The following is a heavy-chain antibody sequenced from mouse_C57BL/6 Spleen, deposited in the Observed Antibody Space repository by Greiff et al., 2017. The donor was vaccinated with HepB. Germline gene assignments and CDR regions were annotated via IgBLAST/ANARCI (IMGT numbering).Heavy chain of an antibody. J-gene: IGHJ2*01. CDR2: INPNNGGT. Sequence: EVQLQQSGPELVKPGASVKIPCKASGYTFTDYNMDWVKQSHGKSLEWIGDINPNNGGTIYNQKFKGKATLTVDKSSSTAYMELRSLTSEDTAVYYCARLVLRSSYYFDYWGQGTTLTVSS. V-gene: IGHV1-18*01. CDR1: GYTFTDYN. CDR3: ARLVLRSSYYFDY. D-gene: IGHD1-1*01.